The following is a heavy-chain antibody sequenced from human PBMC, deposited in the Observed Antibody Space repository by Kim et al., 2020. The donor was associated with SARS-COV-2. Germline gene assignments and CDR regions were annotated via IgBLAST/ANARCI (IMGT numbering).Heavy chain of an antibody. D-gene: IGHD3-22*01. Sequence: LRSRFTISVDTSKNQFSLQLSSVNAADTAVYYCARAPITMIVVVKAFDIWGQGTMVTVSS. J-gene: IGHJ3*02. CDR3: ARAPITMIVVVKAFDI. V-gene: IGHV4-31*02.